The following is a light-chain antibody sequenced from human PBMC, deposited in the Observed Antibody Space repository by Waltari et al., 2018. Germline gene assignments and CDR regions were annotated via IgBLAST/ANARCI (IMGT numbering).Light chain of an antibody. CDR3: QHYVRLPAT. CDR2: DAS. J-gene: IGKJ1*01. Sequence: ETVLTQSPGTLSLSPGERATLACRASQSVGRSLAWYQQKPWQAPRLLIYDASRRATGIPDRFSGSGSGTDFSLTISTLEPEDFAVYYCQHYVRLPATFGQGTKVEI. V-gene: IGKV3-20*01. CDR1: QSVGRS.